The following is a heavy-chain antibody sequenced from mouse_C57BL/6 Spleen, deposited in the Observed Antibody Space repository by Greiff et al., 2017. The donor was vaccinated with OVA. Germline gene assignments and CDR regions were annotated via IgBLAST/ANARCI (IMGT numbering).Heavy chain of an antibody. CDR3: ARRDYGNPYAMDY. Sequence: VQLQQPGAELVKPGASVKLSCKASGYTFTSYWMHWVKQRPGQGLEWIGMIHPNSGSTNYNEKFKSKATLTVDKSSSTAYMQLSSLTSEDSAVYYCARRDYGNPYAMDYWGQGTSVTVSS. CDR1: GYTFTSYW. V-gene: IGHV1-64*01. J-gene: IGHJ4*01. D-gene: IGHD2-1*01. CDR2: IHPNSGST.